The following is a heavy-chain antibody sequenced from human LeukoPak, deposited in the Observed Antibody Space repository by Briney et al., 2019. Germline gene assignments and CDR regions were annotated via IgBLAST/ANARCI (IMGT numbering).Heavy chain of an antibody. J-gene: IGHJ4*02. Sequence: SGTLSLTCAVSGGSISSSNWWSWVRPPPGKGLEWIGEIYHSGSTNYNPSLKSRVTISVNKSKNQFSLKLSSVTAPDTAGYYCAGGPIAYYYDSSGHFDYWGQGTLVTVSS. CDR2: IYHSGST. D-gene: IGHD3-22*01. CDR3: AGGPIAYYYDSSGHFDY. V-gene: IGHV4-4*02. CDR1: GGSISSSNW.